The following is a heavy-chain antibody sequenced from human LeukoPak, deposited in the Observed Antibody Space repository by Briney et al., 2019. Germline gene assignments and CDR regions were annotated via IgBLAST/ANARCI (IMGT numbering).Heavy chain of an antibody. CDR2: IYTSGRT. D-gene: IGHD1-26*01. Sequence: PSQTLSLTCTVSGGSISSGSYSWTWIRQPAGKGLEYIGRIYTSGRTNYNPSLKRRVTISVDTSKNQFSLKLSSVTAADTAVYYCARSPYLRTYGYGPWELPVSYFDYWGQGTLVTVSS. J-gene: IGHJ4*02. V-gene: IGHV4-61*02. CDR3: ARSPYLRTYGYGPWELPVSYFDY. CDR1: GGSISSGSYS.